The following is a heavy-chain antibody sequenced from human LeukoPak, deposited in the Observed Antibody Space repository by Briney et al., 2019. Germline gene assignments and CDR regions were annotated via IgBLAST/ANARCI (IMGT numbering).Heavy chain of an antibody. V-gene: IGHV1-69*05. CDR2: IIPIFGTA. D-gene: IGHD2-2*02. J-gene: IGHJ4*02. CDR3: ARCSTSCYIGGYFDY. Sequence: SVKVSCKASGGTFSSYAISWVRQAPGQGLEWMGGIIPIFGTANYAQKFQGRVTITTDESTSTAYMELSSLRSEDTAVYYCARCSTSCYIGGYFDYWGQGTLVTVSS. CDR1: GGTFSSYA.